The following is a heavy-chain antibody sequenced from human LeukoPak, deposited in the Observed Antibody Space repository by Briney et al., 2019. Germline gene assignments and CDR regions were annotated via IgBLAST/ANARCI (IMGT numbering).Heavy chain of an antibody. CDR1: GFTFSSYA. D-gene: IGHD2-21*01. Sequence: GGSLRLSCAASGFTFSSYAMSWVRQAPGKGLEWVSAISASGGGTYYADSVKGRFTLSRDISKNTLFLQMNSLRAENTAIYYCAKGVLLYFDYWGQGTLVTVSS. CDR2: ISASGGGT. J-gene: IGHJ4*02. CDR3: AKGVLLYFDY. V-gene: IGHV3-23*01.